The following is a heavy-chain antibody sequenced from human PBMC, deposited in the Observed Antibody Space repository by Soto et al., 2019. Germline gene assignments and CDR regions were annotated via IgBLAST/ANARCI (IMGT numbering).Heavy chain of an antibody. V-gene: IGHV3-74*01. D-gene: IGHD1-26*01. CDR3: GKAVGWAPVDY. CDR1: GFTFSSCW. J-gene: IGHJ4*02. Sequence: EVQLVESGGGLVQPGGSLRLSCAASGFTFSSCWMHWVRQVPGKGLVLVSRLNSDGSSTSYADSVKGRFTISRDNAKNTLYLQMSPLRADDTAVYYCGKAVGWAPVDYLCQGPLVTVSS. CDR2: LNSDGSST.